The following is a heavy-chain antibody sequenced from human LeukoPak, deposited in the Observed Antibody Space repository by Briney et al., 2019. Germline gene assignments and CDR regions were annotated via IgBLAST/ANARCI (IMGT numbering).Heavy chain of an antibody. D-gene: IGHD3-10*01. V-gene: IGHV3-30*18. J-gene: IGHJ4*02. CDR2: ISYDGSNK. CDR3: AKGGTMVRGSTPLTY. Sequence: PGGSLRLSCAASGFTFSSYGMHWVRQAPGKGLEWVAVISYDGSNKYYADSVKGRFTISRDNSKNTLYVQMNSLRAEDTAVYYCAKGGTMVRGSTPLTYWGQGTLVTVSS. CDR1: GFTFSSYG.